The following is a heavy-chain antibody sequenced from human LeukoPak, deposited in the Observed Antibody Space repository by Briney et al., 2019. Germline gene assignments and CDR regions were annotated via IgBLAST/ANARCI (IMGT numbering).Heavy chain of an antibody. CDR2: IYYSGST. Sequence: SETLSLTCTVSGGSISSSSYYWGWIRQPPGKGLEWIGSIYYSGSTYYNPSLKSRVTISVDTSKNQFSLKLRSVTAADRAMYYCVRLVVVTGSGVFDIWGQGTMVTVSS. CDR1: GGSISSSSYY. CDR3: VRLVVVTGSGVFDI. V-gene: IGHV4-39*07. D-gene: IGHD2-21*02. J-gene: IGHJ3*02.